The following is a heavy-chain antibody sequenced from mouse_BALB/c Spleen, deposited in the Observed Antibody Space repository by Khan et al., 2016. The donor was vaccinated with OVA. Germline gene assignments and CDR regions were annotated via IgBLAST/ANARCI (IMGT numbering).Heavy chain of an antibody. CDR3: AGVARK. CDR2: IDPPNGNA. Sequence: EGRRQESGAELVKSGASVKLSCTASGLNIKDTYMHWLKQWPEQGLEWIGRIDPPNGNATYDPKFQGKANITADTSSHTAYLQLSRLTSEDTADYFGAGVARKWCHGTTVTVSS. CDR1: GLNIKDTY. J-gene: IGHJ2*01. V-gene: IGHV14-3*02.